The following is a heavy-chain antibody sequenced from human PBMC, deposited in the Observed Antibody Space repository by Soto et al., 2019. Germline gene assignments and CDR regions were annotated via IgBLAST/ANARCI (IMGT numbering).Heavy chain of an antibody. V-gene: IGHV1-18*04. CDR3: ASWAGQVRDFGGPFDY. J-gene: IGHJ4*02. CDR2: VSGYNGNT. Sequence: QVHLVQSGAEVKKPGASVKVSCKASGYTFGNHGVSWVRRAPGLGLEWMGWVSGYNGNTNYPQKFQGRVTMTTDTSTNTAFMELRSLRSDDTAVYYCASWAGQVRDFGGPFDYWGQGTLVTVSS. CDR1: GYTFGNHG. D-gene: IGHD4-17*01.